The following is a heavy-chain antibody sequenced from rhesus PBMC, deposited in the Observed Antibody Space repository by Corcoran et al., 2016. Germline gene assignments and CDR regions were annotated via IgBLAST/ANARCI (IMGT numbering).Heavy chain of an antibody. CDR2: IYGSGGGT. Sequence: QVQLQESGPGLVKPSETLSLTCAVSGGSIRDDYYWSWIRPPPGKGLEWIGYIYGSGGGTNYNPSLKNRVTISMDTSKNQFSLKLSSVTAADTAVYYCARDHLANPYYEDDYGYYYYGLDSWGQGVVVTVSS. D-gene: IGHD3-9*01. J-gene: IGHJ6*01. V-gene: IGHV4-106*01. CDR1: GGSIRDDYY. CDR3: ARDHLANPYYEDDYGYYYYGLDS.